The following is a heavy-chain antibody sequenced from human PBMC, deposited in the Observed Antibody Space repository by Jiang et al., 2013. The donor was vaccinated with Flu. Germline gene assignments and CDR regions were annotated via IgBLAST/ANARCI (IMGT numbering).Heavy chain of an antibody. CDR2: GGTT. V-gene: IGHV3-15*01. Sequence: GGTTDYAAPVKGRITIARDDSKNTVYLQMNSLKIEDTAVYYCATGAWASGSYFDYWGQGAPVTVSS. J-gene: IGHJ4*02. D-gene: IGHD3-10*01. CDR3: ATGAWASGSYFDY.